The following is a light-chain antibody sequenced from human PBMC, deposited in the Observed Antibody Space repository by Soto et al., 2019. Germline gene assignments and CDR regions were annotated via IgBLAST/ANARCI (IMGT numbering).Light chain of an antibody. J-gene: IGKJ2*01. Sequence: DIPMTQSPSTLSASVGDRVTITCRASQSISSWLAWYQQKPGKAPKLLIYDASSLESGVPSRFSGSGSGTEFTLTISSLQPDDFAIYYCQQYNSYYTFGQGTKLEIK. CDR3: QQYNSYYT. CDR1: QSISSW. V-gene: IGKV1-5*01. CDR2: DAS.